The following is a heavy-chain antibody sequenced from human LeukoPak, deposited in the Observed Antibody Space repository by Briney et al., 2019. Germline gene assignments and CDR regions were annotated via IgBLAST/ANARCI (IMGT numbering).Heavy chain of an antibody. CDR2: INSDGRST. Sequence: GGSLRLSCAASGFTFSNYWMHWVRQAPGKGLVWVSRINSDGRSTTYADSVKGRFTISRDNAKNTLYLQMNSLRAEDTAVYYCAKDLGERAGDYFDYWGQGTLVTVSS. D-gene: IGHD1-1*01. CDR3: AKDLGERAGDYFDY. J-gene: IGHJ4*02. CDR1: GFTFSNYW. V-gene: IGHV3-74*01.